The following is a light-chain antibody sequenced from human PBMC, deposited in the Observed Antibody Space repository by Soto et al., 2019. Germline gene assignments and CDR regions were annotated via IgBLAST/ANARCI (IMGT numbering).Light chain of an antibody. J-gene: IGKJ1*01. CDR3: QHYGTSPVWERWS. Sequence: EIVLTQSPGTLSLSPGERATLSCRASQSISSSNLAWYQQKPGRAPRLLIYGASSRATGIPDRFSGDGSGTEFTLTISRLEPEDFAVYYWQHYGTSPVWERWSFGQGTKVEV. CDR2: GAS. CDR1: QSISSSN. V-gene: IGKV3-20*01.